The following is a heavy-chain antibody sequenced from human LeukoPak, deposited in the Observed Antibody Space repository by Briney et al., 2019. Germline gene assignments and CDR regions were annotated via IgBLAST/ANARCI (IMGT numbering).Heavy chain of an antibody. CDR1: GFTFSNYW. Sequence: GGSLRLACAASGFTFSNYWMSWVRQAPGKGLEWVANIKQDGSEKYYVDSVKGRFTISRDNAKNSLYLQMDSLRAEDTAVYYCAELGITMIGGVWGKGTTVTISS. D-gene: IGHD3-10*02. J-gene: IGHJ6*04. CDR2: IKQDGSEK. CDR3: AELGITMIGGV. V-gene: IGHV3-7*01.